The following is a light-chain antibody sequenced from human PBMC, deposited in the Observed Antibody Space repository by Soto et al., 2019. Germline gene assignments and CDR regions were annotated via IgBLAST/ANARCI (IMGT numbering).Light chain of an antibody. CDR1: QSISSW. CDR3: QQYNSYPVT. V-gene: IGKV1-5*01. CDR2: DAS. Sequence: DIQMTQSPSTLSASVGDRVTITCRASQSISSWLAWYQQKPGKAPKLLIYDASSLEIGVPSRFSGSGSGTEFTLAISSLQPDDFATYYCQQYNSYPVTFGGRTKVEIK. J-gene: IGKJ4*01.